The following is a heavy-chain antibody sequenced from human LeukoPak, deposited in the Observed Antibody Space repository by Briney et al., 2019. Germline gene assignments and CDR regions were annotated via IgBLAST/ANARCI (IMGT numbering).Heavy chain of an antibody. V-gene: IGHV4-39*07. CDR2: IYYSGST. J-gene: IGHJ6*03. Sequence: SETLSLTCTVSGGSISNSDYYGGWIRQPPGKGLEWIGSIYYSGSTYYNPSLKSRVTISLDTSKNQFSLDFNSVTAADTAIYYCATNGYYCIDVWGKATTVTVSS. CDR3: ATNGYYCIDV. D-gene: IGHD2-8*01. CDR1: GGSISNSDYY.